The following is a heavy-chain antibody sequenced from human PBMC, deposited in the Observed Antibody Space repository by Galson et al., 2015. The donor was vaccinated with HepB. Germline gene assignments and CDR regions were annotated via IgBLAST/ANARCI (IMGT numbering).Heavy chain of an antibody. V-gene: IGHV1-8*01. Sequence: SVKVSCKASGYTFTSYDVNWVRQATGQGPEWVGWMNPDSGNTGYAQKFQGRVTMTRDTSMTTAYMELSSLTSEDTAVYYCARERDNWDLDSWGQGTLVTVSS. D-gene: IGHD1-20*01. CDR2: MNPDSGNT. J-gene: IGHJ4*02. CDR1: GYTFTSYD. CDR3: ARERDNWDLDS.